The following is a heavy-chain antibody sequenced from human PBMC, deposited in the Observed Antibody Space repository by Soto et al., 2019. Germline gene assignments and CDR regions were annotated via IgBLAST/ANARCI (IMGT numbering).Heavy chain of an antibody. J-gene: IGHJ6*02. D-gene: IGHD6-19*01. V-gene: IGHV4-59*01. Sequence: QVQLQESGPGLVKPSETLSLTCTVSGGSISSYYWSWIRQPPGKGLEWLGYIYYSGSTNYNPSLKSRVTISVDRSKKQFSLKLSSVTAADTAVYYCARASTSGWPPYYYYGMDVWGQGTTVTVSS. CDR2: IYYSGST. CDR1: GGSISSYY. CDR3: ARASTSGWPPYYYYGMDV.